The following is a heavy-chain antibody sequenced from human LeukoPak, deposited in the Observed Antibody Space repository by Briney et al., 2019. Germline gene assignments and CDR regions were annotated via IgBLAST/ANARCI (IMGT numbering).Heavy chain of an antibody. V-gene: IGHV3-48*04. CDR1: GFTFSSNS. D-gene: IGHD4-11*01. CDR2: ISSSSSTI. Sequence: PGGSLRLSCAASGFTFSSNSMNWVRQAPGKGLEWVSYISSSSSTIYYADSVKGRFTISRDNAKNSLYLQMNSLRAEDTAVYYCARGQLRQQTDYWGQGTLVTVSS. J-gene: IGHJ4*02. CDR3: ARGQLRQQTDY.